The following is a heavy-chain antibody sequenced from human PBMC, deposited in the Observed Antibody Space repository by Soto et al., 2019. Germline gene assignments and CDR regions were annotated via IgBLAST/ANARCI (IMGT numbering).Heavy chain of an antibody. J-gene: IGHJ5*02. D-gene: IGHD6-13*01. CDR3: ARVSISIAAAGTSYNWFDP. Sequence: SVKVSCKASGGTFSSYAISWVRQAPGQGLEWMGGIIPIFGTANYAQKFQGRVTITADESTSTAYMELSSLRSEDTAVYYCARVSISIAAAGTSYNWFDPWGQGTLVTVSS. CDR2: IIPIFGTA. CDR1: GGTFSSYA. V-gene: IGHV1-69*13.